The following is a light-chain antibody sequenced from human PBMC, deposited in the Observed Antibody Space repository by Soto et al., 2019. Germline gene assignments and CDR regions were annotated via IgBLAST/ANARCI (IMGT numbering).Light chain of an antibody. CDR2: AAS. J-gene: IGKJ4*01. V-gene: IGKV1-9*01. CDR3: QQLDGFPLT. Sequence: DIQLTQSPPFLSASVGDRVTITCRASQGIRSYLAWYQQKPGKARKLLIYAASSLQSGVPSRFSGSGSGTEFTLTISSLQPEDSAAYYCQQLDGFPLTFGGGTTVEI. CDR1: QGIRSY.